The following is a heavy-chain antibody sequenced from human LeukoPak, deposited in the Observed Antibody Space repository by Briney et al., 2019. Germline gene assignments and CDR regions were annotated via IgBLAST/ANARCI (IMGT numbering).Heavy chain of an antibody. CDR2: ISSSSSYI. V-gene: IGHV3-21*01. CDR1: GFTFSSYS. D-gene: IGHD5-24*01. CDR3: ARGRDGYNEGDY. J-gene: IGHJ4*02. Sequence: PGGSLRLSCAASGFTFSSYSMNWVRQAPGKGLEWVSSISSSSSYIYYADSVKGRFIISRDNAKNSLYLQMNSLRAEDTAVYYCARGRDGYNEGDYWGQGTLVTVSS.